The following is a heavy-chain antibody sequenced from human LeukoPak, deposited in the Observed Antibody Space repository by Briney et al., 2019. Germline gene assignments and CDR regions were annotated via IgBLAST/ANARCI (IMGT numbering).Heavy chain of an antibody. CDR1: GYTFTSYD. V-gene: IGHV1-8*01. CDR2: MNPNSGNT. J-gene: IGHJ5*02. CDR3: ARVEFYYYDSSGAPFDP. Sequence: ASVKVSCKASGYTFTSYDINWVRQATGQGLEWMGWMNPNSGNTGYAQKFQGRVTMTRNTSISTAYMELSSLRSEDTAVYYCARVEFYYYDSSGAPFDPWGQGTLVTVSS. D-gene: IGHD3-22*01.